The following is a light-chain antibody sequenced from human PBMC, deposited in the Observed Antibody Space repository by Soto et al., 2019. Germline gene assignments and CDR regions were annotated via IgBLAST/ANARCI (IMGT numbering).Light chain of an antibody. Sequence: IVLAQSPGTLSLSPGEGITLSCRASQTVGGRYLAYYQQRPGQAPRLLIYGASKRAPGIPDRFSGSGSGTDLTLTISRLEPEDFAVYYCQQYGGSPLFTFGPGTRVDIK. J-gene: IGKJ3*01. CDR2: GAS. CDR3: QQYGGSPLFT. CDR1: QTVGGRY. V-gene: IGKV3-20*01.